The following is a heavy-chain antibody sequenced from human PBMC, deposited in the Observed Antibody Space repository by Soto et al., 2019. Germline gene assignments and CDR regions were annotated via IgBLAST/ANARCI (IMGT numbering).Heavy chain of an antibody. V-gene: IGHV3-23*01. CDR1: GFTFSSYA. D-gene: IGHD3-3*01. J-gene: IGHJ4*02. CDR2: ISDSGGST. Sequence: GGSLRLSCAASGFTFSSYAMSWVRQAPGKGLEWVSTISDSGGSTYYADSVKGRFTISRDNSKNTLYLQMNSLRAEDTAVYYCAKADYYDFWSGFLYYFDSWGQGTLVTVSS. CDR3: AKADYYDFWSGFLYYFDS.